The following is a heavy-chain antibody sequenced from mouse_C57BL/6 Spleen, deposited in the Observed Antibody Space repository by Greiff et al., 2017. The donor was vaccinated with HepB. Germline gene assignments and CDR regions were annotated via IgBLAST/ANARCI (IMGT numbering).Heavy chain of an antibody. CDR1: GFNIKDYY. CDR2: IDPEDGDT. V-gene: IGHV14-1*01. D-gene: IGHD2-5*01. Sequence: EVQLQQSGAELVRPGASVKLSCTASGFNIKDYYMHWVKQRPEQGLEWIGRIDPEDGDTEYAPKFQGKATMTADTSSNTAYLQLSSLTSEDTAVYYCTTYAYYSNYEKDYWGQGTTRTVSS. CDR3: TTYAYYSNYEKDY. J-gene: IGHJ2*01.